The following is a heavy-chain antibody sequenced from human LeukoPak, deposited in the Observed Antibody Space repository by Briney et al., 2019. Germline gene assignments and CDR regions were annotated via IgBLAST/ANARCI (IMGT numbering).Heavy chain of an antibody. V-gene: IGHV4-4*07. CDR1: GGSISSYY. D-gene: IGHD5-12*01. CDR3: ARDFGYGRLRDYGMGV. CDR2: IYTGGST. Sequence: PSETLSLTCTVSGGSISSYYWSWIRQPAGKGLEWIGRIYTGGSTNYNPSLKSRVTMSVDTSKNQFSLKLSSVTAADTAVYYCARDFGYGRLRDYGMGVWGQGTTVTVSS. J-gene: IGHJ6*02.